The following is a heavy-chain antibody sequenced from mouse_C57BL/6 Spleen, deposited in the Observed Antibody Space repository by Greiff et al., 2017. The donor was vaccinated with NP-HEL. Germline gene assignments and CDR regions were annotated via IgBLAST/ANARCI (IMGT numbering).Heavy chain of an antibody. D-gene: IGHD2-4*01. Sequence: QVQLQQSDAELVKPGASVKISCKVSGYTFTDHTIHWMKQRPEPGLEWIGYIYPRDGSTKYNEKFKGKATLTADKSSSTAYMQLNSLTSEDSAVYFCAGDYDDDGAWFAYWGQGTLVTVSA. CDR2: IYPRDGST. V-gene: IGHV1-78*01. J-gene: IGHJ3*01. CDR3: AGDYDDDGAWFAY. CDR1: GYTFTDHT.